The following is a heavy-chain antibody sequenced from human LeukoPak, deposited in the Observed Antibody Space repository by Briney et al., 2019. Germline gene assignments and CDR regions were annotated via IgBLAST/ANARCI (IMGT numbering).Heavy chain of an antibody. D-gene: IGHD3-10*01. CDR3: ARHYGP. Sequence: GKGLEWIGSIYYSGTTSYTPSLNTRVTISVDTSKNQFSLKLNSVTATDTAVYYCARHYGPWGQGTLVTVSS. J-gene: IGHJ5*02. CDR2: IYYSGTT. V-gene: IGHV4-39*01.